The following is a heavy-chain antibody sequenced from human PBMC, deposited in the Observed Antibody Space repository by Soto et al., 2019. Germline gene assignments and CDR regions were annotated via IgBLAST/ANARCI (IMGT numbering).Heavy chain of an antibody. J-gene: IGHJ4*02. Sequence: GGSLRLSCAASGFTFSSYSMNWVRQAPGKGLEWVSSISSSSSYIYYADSVKGRFTISRDNAKNSLYLQMNSLRAEDTAVYYCARDRGDGYNGEYFDYWGQGTLVTVS. CDR2: ISSSSSYI. CDR1: GFTFSSYS. V-gene: IGHV3-21*01. D-gene: IGHD3-10*01. CDR3: ARDRGDGYNGEYFDY.